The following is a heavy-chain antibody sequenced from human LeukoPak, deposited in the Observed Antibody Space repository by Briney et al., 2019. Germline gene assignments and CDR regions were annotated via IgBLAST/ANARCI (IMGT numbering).Heavy chain of an antibody. CDR2: ISAYNGNT. CDR1: GYTFTSYG. Sequence: ASVKVSCKASGYTFTSYGISWVRQAPGQGLEWMGWISAYNGNTNYAQKLQGRVTMTTDTSTSTAYMELRSLRSDGTALYYCAKTSSAYSSSWFVIWGQGTLVTVSS. J-gene: IGHJ4*02. V-gene: IGHV1-18*01. CDR3: AKTSSAYSSSWFVI. D-gene: IGHD6-13*01.